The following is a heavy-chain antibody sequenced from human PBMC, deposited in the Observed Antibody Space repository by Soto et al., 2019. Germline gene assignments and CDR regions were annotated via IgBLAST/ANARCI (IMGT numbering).Heavy chain of an antibody. D-gene: IGHD4-17*01. CDR2: ISYDGSNK. Sequence: QVQLVESGGGVVQPGTSLRLSCVASRFTFSNYAMNWVRQAPGKGLEWVAVISYDGSNKYYADSVKGRITISRDNSRNTLYLQMNNLRAEDTAMYYCARDLGNNYGSFAYWGQGTLVTVSS. CDR3: ARDLGNNYGSFAY. J-gene: IGHJ4*02. CDR1: RFTFSNYA. V-gene: IGHV3-30-3*01.